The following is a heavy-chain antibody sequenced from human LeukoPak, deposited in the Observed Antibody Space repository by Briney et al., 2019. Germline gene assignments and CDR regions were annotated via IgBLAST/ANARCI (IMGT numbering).Heavy chain of an antibody. Sequence: KPGGSLRLSCAASGFTFRNVWMSWVRQAPGKGLGWVGRIKSKSDGETTQYAAPVKGRIIISRDDSRNTLYLHMDSLTTGDTAVYYCSTVLNGDTDYWGRGALVTVSS. V-gene: IGHV3-15*01. CDR2: IKSKSDGETT. D-gene: IGHD7-27*01. J-gene: IGHJ4*02. CDR1: GFTFRNVW. CDR3: STVLNGDTDY.